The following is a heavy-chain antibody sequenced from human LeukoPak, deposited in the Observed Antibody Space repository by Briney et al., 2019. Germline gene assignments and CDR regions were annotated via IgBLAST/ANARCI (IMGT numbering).Heavy chain of an antibody. J-gene: IGHJ4*02. CDR1: GGALSGVY. CDR2: INHHGST. D-gene: IGHD1-26*01. Sequence: LATLSLTGAVYGGALSGVYWSWIRQCPGKGLEWLGEINHHGSTNYNPSVKSRVTIPVDTSKNQFSLKLSSVTAADTAVYYCARHLYSESYYFWGQGTLVTVSS. V-gene: IGHV4-34*01. CDR3: ARHLYSESYYF.